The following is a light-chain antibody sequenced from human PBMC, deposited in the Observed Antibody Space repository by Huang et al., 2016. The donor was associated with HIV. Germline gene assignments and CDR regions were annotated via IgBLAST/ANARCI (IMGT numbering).Light chain of an antibody. CDR3: QQVNSFPVT. CDR1: QGISSD. J-gene: IGKJ3*01. CDR2: GAS. Sequence: IHLTQSPSSLSASVGDRVIITCRASQGISSDLAWFQQKPGKAPKLLIYGASTLQSGVPSRFTGSGSGADFTLSISSLQPEDFSTYYCQQVNSFPVTFGPGTKVDIK. V-gene: IGKV1-9*01.